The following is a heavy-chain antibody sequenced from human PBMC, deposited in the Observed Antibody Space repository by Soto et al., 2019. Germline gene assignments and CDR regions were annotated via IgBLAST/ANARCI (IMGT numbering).Heavy chain of an antibody. J-gene: IGHJ4*02. V-gene: IGHV3-23*01. D-gene: IGHD5-12*01. CDR1: AFSFTNHA. Sequence: EVQLLESGGGLVQPGGSLRLSCAASAFSFTNHAMNWVRQAPGKGLEWVSGVSGSGGRTSYADSVKGRFTVSRDNSKKTLYLQMNSLRAEDTAVYYCARRARYGYNSPIDYWGQGTLVTVSS. CDR3: ARRARYGYNSPIDY. CDR2: VSGSGGRT.